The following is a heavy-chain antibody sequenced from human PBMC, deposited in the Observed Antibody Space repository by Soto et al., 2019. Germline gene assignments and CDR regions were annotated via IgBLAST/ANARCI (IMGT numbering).Heavy chain of an antibody. Sequence: QVQLVQSGAEVKKPGASVKVSCKASGYTFTDYGISWVRQAPGQGLEWMGWISPYTGDTKYPQRLQGRVTVTADTSTSTAYMELRSLKSDDTAVYYCAKTGGWNWFDAWGQGTLVSVSS. D-gene: IGHD6-19*01. V-gene: IGHV1-18*01. CDR2: ISPYTGDT. CDR1: GYTFTDYG. CDR3: AKTGGWNWFDA. J-gene: IGHJ5*02.